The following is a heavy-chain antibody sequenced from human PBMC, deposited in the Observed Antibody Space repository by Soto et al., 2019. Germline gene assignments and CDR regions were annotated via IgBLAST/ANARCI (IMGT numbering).Heavy chain of an antibody. J-gene: IGHJ3*02. D-gene: IGHD3-22*01. Sequence: ASVEVSCKASGYTFTSYGISWVRQAPGQGLEWMGWISAYNGNTNYAQKLQGRVTMTTDTSTSTAYMELRSLRSDDTAVYYCARDRITMIVVDHDAFDIWGQGTMVTVSS. CDR2: ISAYNGNT. V-gene: IGHV1-18*04. CDR1: GYTFTSYG. CDR3: ARDRITMIVVDHDAFDI.